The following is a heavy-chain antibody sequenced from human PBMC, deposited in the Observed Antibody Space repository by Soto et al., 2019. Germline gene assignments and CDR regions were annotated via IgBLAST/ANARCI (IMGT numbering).Heavy chain of an antibody. CDR1: GFTFSNYW. V-gene: IGHV3-74*01. CDR3: VRDNYGFDY. CDR2: IDQDGSGT. Sequence: EVQLVESGGGLVQPGASLRLSCAASGFTFSNYWMDWVRQGPGAGLVWVARIDQDGSGTSYADSVKGRFTISRDNAKNTVYLQMNSLRAEDTATYYCVRDNYGFDYWGRGTLVTVSS. D-gene: IGHD3-16*01. J-gene: IGHJ4*02.